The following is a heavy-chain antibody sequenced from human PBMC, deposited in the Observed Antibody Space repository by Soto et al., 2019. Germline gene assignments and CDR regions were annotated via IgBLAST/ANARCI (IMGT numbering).Heavy chain of an antibody. CDR1: GYTFTNYA. CDR2: INTANGDT. V-gene: IGHV1-3*04. CDR3: GRGQATFDP. Sequence: QIQLVQSGAEMKKPGASVKVSCKASGYTFTNYAMHWVRQAPGQRLEWMGRINTANGDTIYSQNFQGRVNITRDTSASTVYLELSSLRFEDSAVYYCGRGQATFDPWGQGTLVTVSS. J-gene: IGHJ5*02.